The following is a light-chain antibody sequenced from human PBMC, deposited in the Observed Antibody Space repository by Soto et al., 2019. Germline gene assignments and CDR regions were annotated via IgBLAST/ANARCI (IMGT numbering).Light chain of an antibody. V-gene: IGKV2-28*01. J-gene: IGKJ2*01. Sequence: DIVMTQSPLSLPVTPGEPASISCRSSQSLLHSNGYNYLDWYLQKPGQSPQLLIYLRSIRASGVPDRFSGSGSGTDFTLKISRVEAEDVGIYYCMQTLQTPPYTFGQGTKLEIK. CDR2: LRS. CDR1: QSLLHSNGYNY. CDR3: MQTLQTPPYT.